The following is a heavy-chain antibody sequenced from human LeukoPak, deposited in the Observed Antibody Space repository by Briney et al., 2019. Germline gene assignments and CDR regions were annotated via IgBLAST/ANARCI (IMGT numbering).Heavy chain of an antibody. J-gene: IGHJ5*02. CDR3: ARESSSLTRNWFDL. CDR1: GFTFSSYG. D-gene: IGHD6-13*01. V-gene: IGHV3-21*01. CDR2: ISSSSSYI. Sequence: GGSLRLSCAASGFTFSSYGMNWVRQAPGKGLEWVSSISSSSSYIYYADSVKGRFTISRDNAKNSLYLQMNSLRAEDTAVYYCARESSSLTRNWFDLWGQGTLVTVSS.